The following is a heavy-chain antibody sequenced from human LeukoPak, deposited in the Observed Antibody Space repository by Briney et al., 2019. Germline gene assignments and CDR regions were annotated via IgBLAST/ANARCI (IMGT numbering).Heavy chain of an antibody. CDR1: GYTFTSYG. D-gene: IGHD5-18*01. J-gene: IGHJ4*02. CDR3: ARGVQLWPMSPNFDY. V-gene: IGHV1-18*01. Sequence: VASVKVSCKASGYTFTSYGISWVRQAPGQGLEWMGWISAYNGNTNYAQKLQGRVTMTTDSSTSTAYMELRSLRSDDTAVYYCARGVQLWPMSPNFDYWGQGTLVTVSS. CDR2: ISAYNGNT.